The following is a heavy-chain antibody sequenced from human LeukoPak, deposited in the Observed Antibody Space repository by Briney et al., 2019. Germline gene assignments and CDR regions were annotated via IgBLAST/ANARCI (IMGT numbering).Heavy chain of an antibody. CDR3: AKAPVTTSRGAFCYPFDY. D-gene: IGHD3-3*02. J-gene: IGHJ4*02. V-gene: IGHV3-23*01. CDR2: ISGSGGST. Sequence: PWGSLSLSCAASGFTFSSYWMRWVRQAPGKGLVWVSAISGSGGSTYYADSVKGRFTISRDSSKNTLFLQMNRLRPEDAAVYYCAKAPVTTSRGAFCYPFDYWGLGTLVTVSS. CDR1: GFTFSSYW.